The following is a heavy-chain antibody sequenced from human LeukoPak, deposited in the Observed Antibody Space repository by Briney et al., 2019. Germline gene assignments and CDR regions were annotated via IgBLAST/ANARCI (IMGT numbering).Heavy chain of an antibody. D-gene: IGHD3-3*01. Sequence: PSETLSPTCTVSGGSISSYYWSWIRQPAGKGLEWIGRIYTSGSTNYNPSLKSRVTISVDTSKNQFSLKLSSVTAADTAVYYCARDNYDFWSGYYTRWFDPWGQGTLVTVSS. J-gene: IGHJ5*02. CDR1: GGSISSYY. CDR3: ARDNYDFWSGYYTRWFDP. CDR2: IYTSGST. V-gene: IGHV4-4*07.